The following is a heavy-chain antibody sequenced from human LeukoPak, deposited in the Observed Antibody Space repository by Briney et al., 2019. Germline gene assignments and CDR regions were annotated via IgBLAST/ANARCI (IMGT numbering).Heavy chain of an antibody. CDR3: ARGWETLRQPFDY. CDR1: GGSISSYY. CDR2: IYYSGST. V-gene: IGHV4-59*01. J-gene: IGHJ4*02. Sequence: SETLSLTCTVSGGSISSYYWSWIRRPPGKGLEWIGYIYYSGSTNYNPSLKSRVTISVDTSKNQFSLKLSSVTAADTAVYYCARGWETLRQPFDYWGQGTLVTVSS. D-gene: IGHD3-16*01.